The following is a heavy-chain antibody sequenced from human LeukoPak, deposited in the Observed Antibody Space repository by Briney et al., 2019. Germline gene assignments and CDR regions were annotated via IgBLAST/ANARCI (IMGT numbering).Heavy chain of an antibody. CDR3: ASLYDSSGYDQNDY. Sequence: GASVKVSCKASGYTFTCYYMHWVRQAPGQGLEWMGWINPNSGGTNYAQKFQGRVTMTRDTSISTAYMELSRLRSDDTAVYYCASLYDSSGYDQNDYWGQGTLVTVSS. CDR1: GYTFTCYY. J-gene: IGHJ4*02. V-gene: IGHV1-2*02. CDR2: INPNSGGT. D-gene: IGHD3-22*01.